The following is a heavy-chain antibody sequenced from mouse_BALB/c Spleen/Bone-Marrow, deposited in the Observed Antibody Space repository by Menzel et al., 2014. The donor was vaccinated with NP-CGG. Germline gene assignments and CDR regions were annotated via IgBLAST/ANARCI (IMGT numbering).Heavy chain of an antibody. CDR3: ARCGYYGFLHY. V-gene: IGHV4-1*02. D-gene: IGHD1-1*01. Sequence: EVKLVESGGGLVQPGGSLKLSCAASGFDFSRYWMSWVRQAPGKGLEWIGEINPDSSTINYTPSLKDKFIISRDNAKNTLDLQMSRVRSEDAGLYYCARCGYYGFLHYWGQGTTLTVSP. CDR1: GFDFSRYW. CDR2: INPDSSTI. J-gene: IGHJ2*01.